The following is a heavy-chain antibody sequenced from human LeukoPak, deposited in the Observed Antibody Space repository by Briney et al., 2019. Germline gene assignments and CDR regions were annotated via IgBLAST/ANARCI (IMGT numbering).Heavy chain of an antibody. Sequence: ASVKVSCKASGYTFTNYAIDWVRQAPGQGLEWMGWINTRTGSPVYVQGFTEQFVFSLDTSVSTAYLQISSLKPEDTAVYYCARDRYSSSWPFEYWGQGTLVTVSS. V-gene: IGHV7-4-1*02. J-gene: IGHJ4*02. CDR2: INTRTGSP. D-gene: IGHD6-13*01. CDR3: ARDRYSSSWPFEY. CDR1: GYTFTNYA.